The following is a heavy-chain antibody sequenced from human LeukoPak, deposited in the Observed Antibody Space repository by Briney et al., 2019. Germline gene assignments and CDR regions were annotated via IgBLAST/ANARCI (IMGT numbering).Heavy chain of an antibody. V-gene: IGHV4-59*01. J-gene: IGHJ3*02. D-gene: IGHD1-14*01. CDR1: GGSIITYY. CDR2: VYYIGTT. CDR3: ARVNREGFDI. Sequence: PSETLSLTRTVSGGSIITYYWNWIRQPPGKGLEWIGYVYYIGTTNYNPSLKGRVTISVDGSKNQFSLKLTSVTAADTAVYYCARVNREGFDIWGQGTMVTVSS.